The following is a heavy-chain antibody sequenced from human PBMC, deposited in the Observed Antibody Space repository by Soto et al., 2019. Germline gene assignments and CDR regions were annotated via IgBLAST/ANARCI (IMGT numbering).Heavy chain of an antibody. J-gene: IGHJ5*02. CDR2: MNPNSANT. V-gene: IGHV1-8*01. D-gene: IGHD1-26*01. Sequence: QAQLVQSGAEVKEPGASVKVSCKASGYTFTNYDISWVRQATGQGLEWMGWMNPNSANTGYAQKFQGRVSMTRDTSINTAYMELSSLRSEDTGIYYCARIATSGTLNWFDPWGQGTLVTVSS. CDR3: ARIATSGTLNWFDP. CDR1: GYTFTNYD.